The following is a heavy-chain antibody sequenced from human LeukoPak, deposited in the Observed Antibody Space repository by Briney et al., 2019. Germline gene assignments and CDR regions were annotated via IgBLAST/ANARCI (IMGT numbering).Heavy chain of an antibody. D-gene: IGHD2-15*01. V-gene: IGHV3-53*01. Sequence: GGSLRLSCAASGFTVSSNYMSWVRQAPGKGLEGVSLIYSGDSAYYADSVKGRFTISRDNSKNTLYLQMNGLRAEDTAVYYCARGYCSGGRCYWIDYWGQGTLVTVSS. CDR2: IYSGDSA. J-gene: IGHJ4*02. CDR1: GFTVSSNY. CDR3: ARGYCSGGRCYWIDY.